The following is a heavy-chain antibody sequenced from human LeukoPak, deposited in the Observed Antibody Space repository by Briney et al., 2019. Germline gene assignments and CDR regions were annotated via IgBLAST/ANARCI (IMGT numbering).Heavy chain of an antibody. J-gene: IGHJ5*02. CDR3: ARDRTDYDFWSGYYTGTGYWFDP. V-gene: IGHV1-18*01. D-gene: IGHD3-3*01. CDR2: ISAYNGNT. Sequence: ASVKVSCKASGYTFTSYGISWVRQAPGQGLEWMGWISAYNGNTNYAQKLQGRVTMTTDTSTSTAYMELRSLRSDDTAVYYCARDRTDYDFWSGYYTGTGYWFDPWGQGTPVTVSS. CDR1: GYTFTSYG.